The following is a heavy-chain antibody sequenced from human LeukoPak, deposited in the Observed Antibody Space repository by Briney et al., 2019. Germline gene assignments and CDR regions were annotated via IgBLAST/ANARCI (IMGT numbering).Heavy chain of an antibody. CDR1: GGAISSNY. D-gene: IGHD3-3*01. J-gene: IGHJ4*02. CDR2: IYYSGST. V-gene: IGHV4-59*08. Sequence: LENLSLTCTGSGGAISSNYWSWLRQPPGKGLEWIGYIYYSGSTNYNPSLTSRVTISLDTSKTQFSLKLSSVTAADTAVYYCARRRGDFWSDFYAFDYWGQGTLVTISS. CDR3: ARRRGDFWSDFYAFDY.